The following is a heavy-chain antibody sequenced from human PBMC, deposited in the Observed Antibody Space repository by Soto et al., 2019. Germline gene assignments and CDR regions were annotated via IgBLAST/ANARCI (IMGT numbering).Heavy chain of an antibody. CDR3: AVDTTMGGPNWFDP. V-gene: IGHV4-31*03. J-gene: IGHJ5*02. D-gene: IGHD5-18*01. CDR2: IYYSGST. Sequence: QVQLQESGPGLVKPSQTLSLTCTVSGGSISRGAYYWSWIRQHPGEGLEWIGYIYYSGSTYYNPSLKSRVTISVDTSKNQFFLKLSSVTAADTAVYYWAVDTTMGGPNWFDPWGQGTLVTVSS. CDR1: GGSISRGAYY.